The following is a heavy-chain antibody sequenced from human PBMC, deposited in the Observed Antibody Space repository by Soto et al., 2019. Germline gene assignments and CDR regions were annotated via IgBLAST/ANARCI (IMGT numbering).Heavy chain of an antibody. Sequence: ASVKVCCKVSGYTLTELSMHWVRQAPGKGLEWMGGFDPEDGETIYAQKFQGRVTMTEDTSTDTAYMELSSLRSEDKAVYYCATVFEQQLVRVFGYWGQGTLVTVSS. D-gene: IGHD6-13*01. CDR2: FDPEDGET. J-gene: IGHJ4*02. V-gene: IGHV1-24*01. CDR1: GYTLTELS. CDR3: ATVFEQQLVRVFGY.